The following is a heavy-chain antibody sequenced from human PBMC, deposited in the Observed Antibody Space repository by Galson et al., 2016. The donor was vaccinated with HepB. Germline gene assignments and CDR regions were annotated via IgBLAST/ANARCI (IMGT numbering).Heavy chain of an antibody. CDR3: ARASYYFDSSAYSY. CDR2: IRQDGNEK. Sequence: SLRLSCAASGFTFSSYWMSWVRQTPGKGLEWVANIRQDGNEKYYVDSVKGRFTISRDNAKDSLFLQMNSLRAEDTAVYFCARASYYFDSSAYSYWGQGTLVTVSS. D-gene: IGHD3-22*01. CDR1: GFTFSSYW. J-gene: IGHJ4*02. V-gene: IGHV3-7*01.